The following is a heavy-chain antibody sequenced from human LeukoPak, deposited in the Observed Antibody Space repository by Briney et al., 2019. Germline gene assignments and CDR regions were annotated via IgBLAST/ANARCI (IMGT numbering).Heavy chain of an antibody. Sequence: GGSLRLSCAASGFTFSSYWMHWVRQAPGGGLVWVSRINTDGSSTYYADSVKGRFTISRDNAKNSLYLQMNSLRAEDTAVYYCAELGITMIGGVWGKGTTVTISS. D-gene: IGHD3-10*02. CDR2: INTDGSST. V-gene: IGHV3-74*01. CDR1: GFTFSSYW. J-gene: IGHJ6*04. CDR3: AELGITMIGGV.